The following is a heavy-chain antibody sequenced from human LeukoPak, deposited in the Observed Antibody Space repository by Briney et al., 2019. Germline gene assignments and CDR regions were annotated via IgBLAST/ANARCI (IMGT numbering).Heavy chain of an antibody. Sequence: GGSLRLSCAASGFTFSNAWMTWVRHAPGKGRVWVGRVKRKIDGEKTDYAAAVKGRFAISRDDSKNTVYRQMNSLKTEDTALYYCTTDSAAYWGQGTLVTVSS. CDR2: VKRKIDGEKT. J-gene: IGHJ4*02. CDR3: TTDSAAY. CDR1: GFTFSNAW. V-gene: IGHV3-15*01.